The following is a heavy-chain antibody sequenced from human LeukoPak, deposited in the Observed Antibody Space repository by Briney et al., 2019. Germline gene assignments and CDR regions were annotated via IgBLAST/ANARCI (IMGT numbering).Heavy chain of an antibody. J-gene: IGHJ5*02. CDR1: GYTFTGYY. Sequence: ASVKVSCKASGYTFTGYYMHWVRQAPGQGREWMGWINPNSGGTNYAQKFQGRVTMTRDTSISTAYMELSRLRSDDTAVYYCARDRRSRGGSGIFDPWGQGTLVTVSS. V-gene: IGHV1-2*02. D-gene: IGHD2-15*01. CDR3: ARDRRSRGGSGIFDP. CDR2: INPNSGGT.